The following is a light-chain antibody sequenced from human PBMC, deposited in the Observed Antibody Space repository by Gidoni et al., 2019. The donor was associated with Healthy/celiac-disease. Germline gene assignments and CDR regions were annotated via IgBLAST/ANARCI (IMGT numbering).Light chain of an antibody. CDR3: QQRRAWPRT. V-gene: IGKV3-11*01. J-gene: IGKJ1*01. Sequence: EIVLTQSPATLSLSPGERATLSCRASQSVSTSLAWYQQKPGQPPRLLIYDASNRATGIPARFSGSGSGTDFPLTISRLDPEDFAVYYCQQRRAWPRTFGQGTKVEIK. CDR1: QSVSTS. CDR2: DAS.